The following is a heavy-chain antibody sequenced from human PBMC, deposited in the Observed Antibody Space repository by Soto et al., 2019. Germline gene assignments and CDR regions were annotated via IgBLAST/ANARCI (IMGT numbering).Heavy chain of an antibody. J-gene: IGHJ4*02. D-gene: IGHD3-9*01. V-gene: IGHV4-39*01. CDR1: GGSISSSSYY. CDR3: ARRYYDILTGYNGPFDY. Sequence: SETLSRTCTVSGGSISSSSYYWGWIRQPPGKGLEWIGSIYYSGSTYYNPSLKSRVTISVDTSKNQFSLKLSSVTAADTAVYYCARRYYDILTGYNGPFDYWGQGTLVTVSS. CDR2: IYYSGST.